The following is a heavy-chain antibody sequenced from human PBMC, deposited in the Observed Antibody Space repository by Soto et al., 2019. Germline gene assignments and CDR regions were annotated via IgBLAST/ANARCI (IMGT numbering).Heavy chain of an antibody. V-gene: IGHV4-30-4*01. CDR1: GDSIRSGNHY. D-gene: IGHD3-9*01. Sequence: KASETLSLTCTVSGDSIRSGNHYWSWIRQPPGKGLEWIGYIYYSGSTYYSPSLKSRVTISVDTSKNQFSLKLNSVTAADTAVYYCARVDILTVHGCMDVWGQGTTVTVSS. CDR2: IYYSGST. J-gene: IGHJ6*02. CDR3: ARVDILTVHGCMDV.